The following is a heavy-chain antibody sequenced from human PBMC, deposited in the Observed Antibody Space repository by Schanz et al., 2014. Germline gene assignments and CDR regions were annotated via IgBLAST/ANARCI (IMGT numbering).Heavy chain of an antibody. Sequence: QVQLVESGGGLVKPGGSLRLSCVASGFTFSDYYISWIRQAPGMGLEWVSYISHNTFYTDYADSVKGRFTISRDNAKNSVYLQMNSLRAEDTAVYYCVRDTDYHFDYWGQGTLVTVSS. J-gene: IGHJ4*02. CDR1: GFTFSDYY. CDR2: ISHNTFYT. CDR3: VRDTDYHFDY. V-gene: IGHV3-11*06. D-gene: IGHD4-17*01.